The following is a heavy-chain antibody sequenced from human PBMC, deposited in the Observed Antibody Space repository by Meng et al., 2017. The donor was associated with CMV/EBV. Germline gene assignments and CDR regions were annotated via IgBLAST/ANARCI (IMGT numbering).Heavy chain of an antibody. V-gene: IGHV3-21*01. CDR3: ARTNGYLPSYFDY. CDR1: GFTFSDYS. D-gene: IGHD5-24*01. CDR2: ISSSSTYI. J-gene: IGHJ4*02. Sequence: AASGFTFSDYSMPWVRQAPGKGLEWVSSISSSSTYIYYADSVKGRFTISRDNAKDSLSLQMSSLRAEDTAMYYCARTNGYLPSYFDYWGQGTLVTVSS.